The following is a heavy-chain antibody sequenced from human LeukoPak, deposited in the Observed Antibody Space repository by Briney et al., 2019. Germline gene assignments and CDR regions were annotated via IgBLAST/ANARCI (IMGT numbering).Heavy chain of an antibody. J-gene: IGHJ4*02. CDR3: ARGYSSSWTPFDY. V-gene: IGHV1-69*13. Sequence: GASVKVSCKASGGTFSSYAISWVRQAPGQGLEWMGGIIPIFGTANYAQKFQGRVTITADESTSTAYMELSSLRSEDTAVYYCARGYSSSWTPFDYWGQGTLVIVSS. D-gene: IGHD6-13*01. CDR2: IIPIFGTA. CDR1: GGTFSSYA.